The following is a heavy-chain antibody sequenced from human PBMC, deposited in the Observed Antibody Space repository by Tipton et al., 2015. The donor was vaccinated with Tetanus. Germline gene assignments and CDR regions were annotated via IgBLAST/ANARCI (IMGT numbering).Heavy chain of an antibody. Sequence: PRLSCEVSGFTLSRFGMNWVRQAPGKGLEWISSISSTSTYIYYASSVKGRFTISRDNAKNSLYLQMNSLRAEDTAIYYCVSGSSLDYWGQGTLVTVS. CDR1: GFTLSRFG. CDR2: ISSTSTYI. V-gene: IGHV3-21*01. CDR3: VSGSSLDY. D-gene: IGHD6-19*01. J-gene: IGHJ4*02.